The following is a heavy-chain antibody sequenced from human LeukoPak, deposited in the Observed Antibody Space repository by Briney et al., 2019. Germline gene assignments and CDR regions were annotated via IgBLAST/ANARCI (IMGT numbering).Heavy chain of an antibody. V-gene: IGHV4-34*01. Sequence: SETLSLTCAVYGGSFSGYYWSWIRQPPGKGLEWIGEINHSGSTNYNPSLKSRVTISVDTSKNQFSLKLSSVTAADTAVYYRATSYSSGNFDYWGQGTLVTVSS. CDR2: INHSGST. CDR1: GGSFSGYY. J-gene: IGHJ4*02. CDR3: ATSYSSGNFDY. D-gene: IGHD3-22*01.